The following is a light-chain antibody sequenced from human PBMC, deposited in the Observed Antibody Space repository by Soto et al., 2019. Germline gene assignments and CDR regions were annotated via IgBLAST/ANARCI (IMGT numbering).Light chain of an antibody. CDR3: QSYDSSLSAPV. J-gene: IGLJ1*01. Sequence: SALTQPPSVSGAPGQRVTISCTGSSSKIGAGYDVHWYQQLPGTAPKLLIYGNSNRPSGVPDRFSGSKSGTSASLAITGLQAEDEADYYCQSYDSSLSAPVFGTGTKVTVL. CDR2: GNS. V-gene: IGLV1-40*01. CDR1: SSKIGAGYD.